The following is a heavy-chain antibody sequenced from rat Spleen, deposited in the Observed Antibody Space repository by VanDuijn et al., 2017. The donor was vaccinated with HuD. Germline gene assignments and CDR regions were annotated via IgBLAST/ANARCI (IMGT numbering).Heavy chain of an antibody. CDR3: ASQGITAD. D-gene: IGHD1-1*01. V-gene: IGHV5-25*01. CDR1: GFTFSDYY. Sequence: EVQLVESDGGLVQPGRSLKLSCAASGFTFSDYYMAWVRQAPTKGLEWVASINPGGFNTYYRDSVKGRFTVSRDNSKSTLYLQVDSLRSEDTATYYCASQGITADWGQGVMVTVSS. J-gene: IGHJ2*01. CDR2: INPGGFNT.